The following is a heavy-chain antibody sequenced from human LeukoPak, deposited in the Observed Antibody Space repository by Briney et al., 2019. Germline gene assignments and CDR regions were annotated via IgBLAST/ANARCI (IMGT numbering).Heavy chain of an antibody. D-gene: IGHD2-15*01. CDR2: IYPGDSDI. V-gene: IGHV5-51*01. CDR3: ARQSSDGYCSGGSCYHPDAFDI. CDR1: GYSFTSYW. Sequence: PGGSLRLSCKGSGYSFTSYWIGWVRQMPGKGLEWMGIIYPGDSDIRYSPSFQGQVTISADKSISTAYLQWNSLKASDTAMYYCARQSSDGYCSGGSCYHPDAFDIWGQGTMVTVSS. J-gene: IGHJ3*02.